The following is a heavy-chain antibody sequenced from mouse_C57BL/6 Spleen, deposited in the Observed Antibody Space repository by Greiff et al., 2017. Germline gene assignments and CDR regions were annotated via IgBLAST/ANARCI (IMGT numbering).Heavy chain of an antibody. CDR2: IRNKANNHAT. CDR1: GFTFSDAW. V-gene: IGHV6-6*01. J-gene: IGHJ2*01. Sequence: EVKVVESGGGLVQPGGSMKLSCAASGFTFSDAWMDWVRQSPEKGLEWVAEIRNKANNHATYYAESVKGRFTISRDDSKSSVYLQMNSLRAEDTGIYYCTSYGSSYDYFDYWGQGTTLTVSS. CDR3: TSYGSSYDYFDY. D-gene: IGHD1-1*01.